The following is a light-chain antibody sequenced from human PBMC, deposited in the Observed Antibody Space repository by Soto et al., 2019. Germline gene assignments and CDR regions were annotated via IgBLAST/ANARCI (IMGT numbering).Light chain of an antibody. V-gene: IGKV3-20*01. J-gene: IGKJ5*01. CDR2: VAS. CDR3: QQYGSSPIT. Sequence: IVLTQSPGTLSLSPWERATLSCRACQSVSSSYLAWYQQKPGQAPRPLIYVASSRAPGIPDRFSGSGSGTDFTLTISRLEPEDFAVYYCQQYGSSPITFGQGTRLEIK. CDR1: QSVSSSY.